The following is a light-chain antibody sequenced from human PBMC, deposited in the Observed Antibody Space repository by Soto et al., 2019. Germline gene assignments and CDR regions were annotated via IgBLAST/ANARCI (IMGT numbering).Light chain of an antibody. CDR2: DAS. J-gene: IGKJ2*01. V-gene: IGKV1-5*01. CDR1: QSISSW. Sequence: DIQMTQSPSTLSASVGARVTITCRARQSISSWLAWYQQKPGKAPKLLIYDASSLESGVPSRFSGSGSGTEFTLTISSLQPDDFATYYCQQYNSYSYTFGQGTKVDIK. CDR3: QQYNSYSYT.